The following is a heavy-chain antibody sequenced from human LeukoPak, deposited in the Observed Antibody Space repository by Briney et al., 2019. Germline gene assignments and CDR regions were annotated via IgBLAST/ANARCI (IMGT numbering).Heavy chain of an antibody. CDR3: ARVHDCGGDCYPGHFGY. CDR1: GFTFSSYG. CDR2: IWYDGSNK. V-gene: IGHV3-33*01. J-gene: IGHJ4*02. D-gene: IGHD2-21*02. Sequence: PGRSLRLPCAASGFTFSSYGMHWVRQAPGKGLEWVAVIWYDGSNKYYADSVKGRFTISRDNSKNTLYLQMNSLRAEDTAVYYCARVHDCGGDCYPGHFGYWGQGTLVTVSS.